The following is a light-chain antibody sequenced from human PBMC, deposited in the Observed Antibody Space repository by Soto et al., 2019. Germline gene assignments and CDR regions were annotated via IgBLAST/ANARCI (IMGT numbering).Light chain of an antibody. V-gene: IGKV4-1*01. CDR2: DAS. Sequence: DIVMTQSPDSLAVSLGERATMNCKCSRSVLYKSNNKNHLAWFRQSPGQAPRLLIYDASNRANGVPARISGSGSGTDFTLTISRLEPEDFAVYYCQQRSNWPITFGQGTRLEI. CDR3: QQRSNWPIT. J-gene: IGKJ5*01. CDR1: RSVLYKSNNKNH.